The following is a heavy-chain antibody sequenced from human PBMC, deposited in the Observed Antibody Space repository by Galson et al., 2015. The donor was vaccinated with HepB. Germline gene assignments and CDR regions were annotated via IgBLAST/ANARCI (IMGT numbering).Heavy chain of an antibody. D-gene: IGHD1-1*01. V-gene: IGHV1-18*01. J-gene: IGHJ6*03. CDR1: GYTFTSYG. Sequence: SCKASGYTFTSYGISWVRQAPGQGLEWMGWISAYNGNTNYAQKLQGRVTMTTDTSTSTAYMELRSLRSDDTAVYYCARGPQRTTGRFYYYYMDVWGKGTTVTVSS. CDR2: ISAYNGNT. CDR3: ARGPQRTTGRFYYYYMDV.